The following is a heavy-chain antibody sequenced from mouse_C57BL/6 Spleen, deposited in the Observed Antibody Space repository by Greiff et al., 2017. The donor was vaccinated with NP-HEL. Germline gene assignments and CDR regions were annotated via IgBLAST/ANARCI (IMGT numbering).Heavy chain of an antibody. J-gene: IGHJ3*01. CDR3: TRYYYYGSRGSWFAY. CDR1: GFTFSNYW. D-gene: IGHD1-1*01. CDR2: IRLKSDNYAT. Sequence: EVMLVESGGGLVQPGGSMKLSCVASGFTFSNYWMNWVRQSPEKGLEWVAQIRLKSDNYATHYAESVKGRFTISRDDSKSSVYLQMNNLRAEDTGIYYCTRYYYYGSRGSWFAYWGQGTLVTVSA. V-gene: IGHV6-3*01.